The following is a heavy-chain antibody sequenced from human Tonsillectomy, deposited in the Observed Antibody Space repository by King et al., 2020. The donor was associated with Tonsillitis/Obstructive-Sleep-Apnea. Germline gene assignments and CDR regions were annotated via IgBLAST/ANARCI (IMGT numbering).Heavy chain of an antibody. D-gene: IGHD3-22*01. CDR1: GLTFSTYP. CDR2: ISKDGRNK. Sequence: VQLVESGGGVVQPGGSRKSSCPAPGLTFSTYPMTGFRQPPGKGLEGGEVISKDGRNKYYAASVKGRFTIPRDNSKNTLYLQMNSLRAEDTAVYYCARGDSSGYYYYYYGLDVWGQGTTVTVSS. V-gene: IGHV3-30*04. J-gene: IGHJ6*02. CDR3: ARGDSSGYYYYYYGLDV.